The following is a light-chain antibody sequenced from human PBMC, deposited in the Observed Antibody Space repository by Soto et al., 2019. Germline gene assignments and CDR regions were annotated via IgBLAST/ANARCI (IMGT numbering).Light chain of an antibody. CDR2: GAS. V-gene: IGKV3-15*01. CDR1: QSVTTN. CDR3: QQYNNWPPWT. J-gene: IGKJ1*01. Sequence: EIVLTQSPGTLSLSPGERATLSCRASQSVTTNMAWYQQKPGQAPRLLIYGASTRATGIPARFSGSGSGTDFTLTISSLQSEDFAVYYCQQYNNWPPWTVGQGTKVDIK.